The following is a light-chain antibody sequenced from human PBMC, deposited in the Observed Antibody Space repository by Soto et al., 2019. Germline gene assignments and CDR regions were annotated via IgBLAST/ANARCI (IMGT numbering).Light chain of an antibody. CDR1: QSVSSN. V-gene: IGKV3-15*01. J-gene: IGKJ1*01. Sequence: EIVMTQSPATLSVSPGERAPLSCRASQSVSSNLAWYQQKPGQAPRLLIYGASTRATGIPARFSGSGSETEFTLTISSLQSEDFAVYYCQQYNNWPPWTFGQGTKVDIK. CDR2: GAS. CDR3: QQYNNWPPWT.